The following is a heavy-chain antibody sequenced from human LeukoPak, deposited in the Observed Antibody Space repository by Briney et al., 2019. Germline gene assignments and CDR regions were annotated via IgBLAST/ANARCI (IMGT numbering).Heavy chain of an antibody. J-gene: IGHJ4*02. CDR2: TYYSGST. D-gene: IGHD5-12*01. Sequence: PSETLSLTCTVSGGSISSYYWSWIRQPPGKGLEWIGYTYYSGSTNYNPSLKSRVTISVDTSKNQFSLKLSSVTAADTAVYYCARDSGYSTPYLFDYWGQGTLVTVSS. CDR3: ARDSGYSTPYLFDY. CDR1: GGSISSYY. V-gene: IGHV4-59*01.